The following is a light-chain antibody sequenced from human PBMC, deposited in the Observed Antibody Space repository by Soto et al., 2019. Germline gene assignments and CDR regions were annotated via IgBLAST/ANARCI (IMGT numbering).Light chain of an antibody. CDR3: QQSYSTPA. CDR2: AAS. Sequence: DIQMTQSPSSLSASVGDRVTITCRASQSISSYLNWYQQKPGKAPKLLIYAASRLQSGVPSRFSGSGSGTDFPLTISSLQPEDFATYYCQQSYSTPAFGQGPKV. V-gene: IGKV1-39*01. CDR1: QSISSY. J-gene: IGKJ1*01.